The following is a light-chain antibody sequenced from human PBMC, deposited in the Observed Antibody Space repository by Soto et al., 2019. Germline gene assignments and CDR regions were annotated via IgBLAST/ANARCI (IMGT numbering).Light chain of an antibody. Sequence: EIVMTQSPVTLSVSPGERATLSCRASQSVSSDLAWYQQKPGQVPKLLIYGASTRATGIPARFSGSGSGTKFTFTFSSLHSEDFAVYYCQQYNNWPITFGQGTRLEIK. V-gene: IGKV3-15*01. J-gene: IGKJ5*01. CDR2: GAS. CDR1: QSVSSD. CDR3: QQYNNWPIT.